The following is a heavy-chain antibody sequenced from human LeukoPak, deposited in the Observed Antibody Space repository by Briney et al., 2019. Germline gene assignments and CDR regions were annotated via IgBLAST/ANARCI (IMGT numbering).Heavy chain of an antibody. J-gene: IGHJ4*02. CDR1: GFNFIDYS. D-gene: IGHD6-19*01. V-gene: IGHV3-7*01. CDR2: IKEDGSRI. Sequence: GGSLRLSCAASGFNFIDYSMNWVRQAPGKGLEWVANIKEDGSRINYVDSVKGRFTISRDNAKNSVYLRMDNLRAEDTAVYYCVGSSGWLFDYWGQGILVAVSS. CDR3: VGSSGWLFDY.